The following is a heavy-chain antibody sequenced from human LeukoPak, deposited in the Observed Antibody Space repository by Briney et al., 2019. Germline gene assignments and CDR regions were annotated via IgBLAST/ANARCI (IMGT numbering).Heavy chain of an antibody. V-gene: IGHV3-74*01. CDR3: ARDAVDTANAV. D-gene: IGHD5-18*01. CDR1: GFTFTTYW. J-gene: IGHJ6*02. Sequence: GGSLRLSCAASGFTFTTYWVHWVRQAPGKGLVWVPHINSDGSITSYADSVKGRFTISRDNAKNALYLQMNSLRAEDTAVYYCARDAVDTANAVWGQGTTVTVSS. CDR2: INSDGSIT.